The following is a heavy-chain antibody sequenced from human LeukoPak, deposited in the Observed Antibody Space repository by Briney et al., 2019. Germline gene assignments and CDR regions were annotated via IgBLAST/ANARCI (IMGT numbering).Heavy chain of an antibody. CDR2: ISWNSGSI. Sequence: GRSLRLSCAASGFTFDDYAMHWVRQAPGKGLEWVSGISWNSGSIGYADSVKGRFTISRDNAKNSLYLQMNSLRAEDTALYYCARVTVGARGFDYWGQGTLVTVSS. CDR3: ARVTVGARGFDY. D-gene: IGHD1-26*01. V-gene: IGHV3-9*01. J-gene: IGHJ4*02. CDR1: GFTFDDYA.